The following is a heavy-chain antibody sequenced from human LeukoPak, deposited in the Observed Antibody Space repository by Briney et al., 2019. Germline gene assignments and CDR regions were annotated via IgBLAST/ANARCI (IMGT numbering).Heavy chain of an antibody. CDR3: AKDVGYSSTFTFEY. CDR2: IVWNGGSI. CDR1: GFTFDDYA. Sequence: PGRSLRLSCTASGFTFDDYAMHWVRQAPGKGLEWVSGIVWNGGSIDYADSVKGRFTISRDNAKNSLYLQMNSLRTEDTALYYCAKDVGYSSTFTFEYWGQGTLVTVSS. V-gene: IGHV3-9*01. D-gene: IGHD6-19*01. J-gene: IGHJ4*02.